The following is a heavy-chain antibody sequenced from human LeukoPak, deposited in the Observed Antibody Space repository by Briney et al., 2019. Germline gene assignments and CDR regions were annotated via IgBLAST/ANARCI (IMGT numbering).Heavy chain of an antibody. CDR3: VYVLTGPLIWEFDY. V-gene: IGHV3-23*01. Sequence: PGGSLRLSCAASGFTFSSYAMSWVRQAPGKGLEWVSAISGSGGSTYYADSMKGRFTISRDNSKNTLYLQMNSLRAEDTAVYYCVYVLTGPLIWEFDYWGQGTLVTVSS. CDR2: ISGSGGST. D-gene: IGHD3-9*01. CDR1: GFTFSSYA. J-gene: IGHJ4*02.